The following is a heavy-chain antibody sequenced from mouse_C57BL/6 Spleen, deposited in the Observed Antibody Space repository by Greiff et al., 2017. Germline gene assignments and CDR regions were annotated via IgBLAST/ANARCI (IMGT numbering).Heavy chain of an antibody. D-gene: IGHD1-1*01. J-gene: IGHJ4*01. CDR2: IHPNSGST. CDR1: GYTFTSYW. V-gene: IGHV1-64*01. CDR3: ANESWGEFITTVLAAMDY. Sequence: VQLQQPGAELVKPGASVKLSCKASGYTFTSYWMHWVKQRPGQGLEWIGMIHPNSGSTNYNEKFKSKATLTVDKSSSTAYMQLSSLTSEGSAVYYCANESWGEFITTVLAAMDYWGQGTSVTVSS.